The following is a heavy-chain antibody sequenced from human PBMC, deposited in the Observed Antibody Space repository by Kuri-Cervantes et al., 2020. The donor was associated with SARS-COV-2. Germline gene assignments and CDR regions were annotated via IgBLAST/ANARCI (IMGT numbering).Heavy chain of an antibody. CDR2: IIPIFGTA. J-gene: IGHJ6*02. Sequence: SVKVSCKASGGTFSSYAISWVRQAPGQGLEWMGGIIPIFGTANYAQKFQGRVTITADESTSTAYMELSSLRSEDTAVYYCAGLGYCSGGGCYYYYYGMDVWGQGTTVTVSS. CDR3: AGLGYCSGGGCYYYYYGMDV. CDR1: GGTFSSYA. V-gene: IGHV1-69*13. D-gene: IGHD2-15*01.